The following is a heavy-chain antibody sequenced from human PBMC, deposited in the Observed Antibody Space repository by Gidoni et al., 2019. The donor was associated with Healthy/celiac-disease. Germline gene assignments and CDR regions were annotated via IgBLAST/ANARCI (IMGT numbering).Heavy chain of an antibody. CDR1: GYTFTGYY. CDR2: INPNSGGT. Sequence: QVQLVQSGAEVKKPGASVKVSCKASGYTFTGYYMHWVRQAPGQGLEWMGWINPNSGGTNYEQKFQGRVTMTRDTSISTAYMELSRLRSDDTAVYYCARDGLRDGYNFDYWGQGTLVTVSS. J-gene: IGHJ4*02. D-gene: IGHD5-12*01. CDR3: ARDGLRDGYNFDY. V-gene: IGHV1-2*02.